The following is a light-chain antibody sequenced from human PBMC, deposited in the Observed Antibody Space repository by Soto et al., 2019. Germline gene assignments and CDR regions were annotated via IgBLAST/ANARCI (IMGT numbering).Light chain of an antibody. CDR1: QSISSW. CDR3: QQYNSWWT. CDR2: KAS. V-gene: IGKV1-5*03. Sequence: DIRMTQSPSTLSASLGDRVTITCRASQSISSWWAWYQQKPGKAPKLLIYKASGLESGVPSRFSGSGSGTEFTLTISSLQPDDFATYYCQQYNSWWTFGQGTKVDIK. J-gene: IGKJ1*01.